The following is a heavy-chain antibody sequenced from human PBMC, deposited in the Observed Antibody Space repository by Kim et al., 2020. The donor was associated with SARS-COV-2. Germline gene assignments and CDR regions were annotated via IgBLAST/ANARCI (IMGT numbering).Heavy chain of an antibody. Sequence: GGSLRLSCAASGFTFSSYSMNWVRQAPGKGLEWVSSISSSSSYIYYADSVKGRFTISRDNAKNSLYLQMNSLRAEDTAVYYCARDAILGYDFWGGYSTGFGDYYYYYYGMDVGGQGTAVTVSS. J-gene: IGHJ6*02. CDR1: GFTFSSYS. V-gene: IGHV3-21*01. D-gene: IGHD3-3*01. CDR3: ARDAILGYDFWGGYSTGFGDYYYYYYGMDV. CDR2: ISSSSSYI.